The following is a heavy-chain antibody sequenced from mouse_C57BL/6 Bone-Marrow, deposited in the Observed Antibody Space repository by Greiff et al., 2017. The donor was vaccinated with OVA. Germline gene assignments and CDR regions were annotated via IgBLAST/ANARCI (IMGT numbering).Heavy chain of an antibody. CDR1: GYTFTEYT. V-gene: IGHV1-62-2*01. Sequence: QVQLQQSGAELVKPGASVKLSCKASGYTFTEYTIHWVKQRSGQGLEWIGWFYPGSGSIKYNEKFKDKATLTADKSSSTVYMELSRLTSEDSAVYFCARHEASYYDGSSYGWYFDVWGTGTTVTVSS. D-gene: IGHD1-1*01. CDR2: FYPGSGSI. CDR3: ARHEASYYDGSSYGWYFDV. J-gene: IGHJ1*03.